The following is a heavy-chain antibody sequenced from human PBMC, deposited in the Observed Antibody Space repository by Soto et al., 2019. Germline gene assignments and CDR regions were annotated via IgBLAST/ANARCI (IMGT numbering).Heavy chain of an antibody. Sequence: SQTLSLTCDISGDSVSSKNAAWSWIRQSPSRGLEWLGRTYYGSKWYTDYAGSLKSRMTINADTSTNQLSLQLNAETPEDTGIYYCARAYSAYDSNFDFWGQGTLVTVSS. CDR1: GDSVSSKNAA. D-gene: IGHD5-12*01. V-gene: IGHV6-1*01. J-gene: IGHJ4*02. CDR2: TYYGSKWYT. CDR3: ARAYSAYDSNFDF.